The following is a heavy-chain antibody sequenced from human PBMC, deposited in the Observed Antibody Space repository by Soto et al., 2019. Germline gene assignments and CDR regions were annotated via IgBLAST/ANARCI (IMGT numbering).Heavy chain of an antibody. CDR3: ARELYKDLGGYYYGTDV. J-gene: IGHJ6*02. D-gene: IGHD1-26*01. CDR1: GFTVSSYW. Sequence: PGGSLRLSCAASGFTVSSYWMSWVRQAPGKGLEWVANIKQDGSEKYDVDSVKGRFTISRDNAKNSLYLQMNSLRAEDTAVYYCARELYKDLGGYYYGTDVWGQGTTVTVSS. V-gene: IGHV3-7*03. CDR2: IKQDGSEK.